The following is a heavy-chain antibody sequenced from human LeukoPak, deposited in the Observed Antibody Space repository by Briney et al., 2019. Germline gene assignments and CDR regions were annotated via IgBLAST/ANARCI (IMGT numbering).Heavy chain of an antibody. V-gene: IGHV4-34*01. D-gene: IGHD6-13*01. CDR2: INHSGST. J-gene: IGHJ6*03. CDR1: GGSISSYY. Sequence: SETLSLTCTVSGGSISSYYWSWIRQPPGKGLEWIGEINHSGSTNYNPSLKSRVTISVDTSKNQFSLKLGSVTAADTAVYYCARAGIAASKTWNYYYYYYMDVWGKGTTVTVSS. CDR3: ARAGIAASKTWNYYYYYYMDV.